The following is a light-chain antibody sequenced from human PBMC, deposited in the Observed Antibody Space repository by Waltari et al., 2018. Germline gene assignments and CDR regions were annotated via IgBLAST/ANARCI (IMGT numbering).Light chain of an antibody. CDR1: ESIGRN. CDR2: GAS. J-gene: IGKJ2*01. CDR3: HHYNHWPPMST. V-gene: IGKV3D-15*01. Sequence: EILMTQSPAPLSVSPGEPATISCRASESIGRNLVWYQLKPGQAPRLLFYGASSRATGIPARFSGSGSGTDFTLTITNLQSEDFAVYYCHHYNHWPPMSTFGQGTKLEI.